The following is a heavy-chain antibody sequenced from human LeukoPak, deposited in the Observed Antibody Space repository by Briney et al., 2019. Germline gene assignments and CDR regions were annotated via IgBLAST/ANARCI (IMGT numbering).Heavy chain of an antibody. Sequence: GGSLRLSCAASGFTFSSYSMNWVRQAPGKVLEWVSSISSGSSYIYYADSVKRRFTISRDNAKNSLYLQMNSLRAEDTAVYYCARDPLTQNDYWGQGTLVSVSS. CDR3: ARDPLTQNDY. D-gene: IGHD1-14*01. CDR2: ISSGSSYI. V-gene: IGHV3-21*01. J-gene: IGHJ4*02. CDR1: GFTFSSYS.